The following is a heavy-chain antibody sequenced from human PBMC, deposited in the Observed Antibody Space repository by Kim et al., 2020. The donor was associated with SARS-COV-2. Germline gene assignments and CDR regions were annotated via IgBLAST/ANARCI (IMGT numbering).Heavy chain of an antibody. D-gene: IGHD6-6*01. V-gene: IGHV4-39*01. Sequence: YYTPSLQSRVTISVDTSKNQFSLKLSSVTAADTAVYYCARLGPNSSSSLDWSQGTLVTVSS. CDR3: ARLGPNSSSSLD. J-gene: IGHJ4*02.